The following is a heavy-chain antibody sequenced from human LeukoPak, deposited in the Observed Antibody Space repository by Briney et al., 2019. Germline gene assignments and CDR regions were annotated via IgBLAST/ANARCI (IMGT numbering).Heavy chain of an antibody. D-gene: IGHD4-23*01. J-gene: IGHJ1*01. CDR1: GGTFSSYA. CDR2: IIPIFGTA. Sequence: SVTVSCKASGGTFSSYAISWVRQAPGQGLEWMGGIIPIFGTANYAQKFQGRVTITADESTSTAYMELSSLRSEDTAVYYCARTQACGGNSGYFQHWGQGTLVTVSS. V-gene: IGHV1-69*13. CDR3: ARTQACGGNSGYFQH.